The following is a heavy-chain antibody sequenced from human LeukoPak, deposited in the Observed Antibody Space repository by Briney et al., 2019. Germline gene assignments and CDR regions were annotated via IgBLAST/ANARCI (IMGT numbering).Heavy chain of an antibody. V-gene: IGHV1-69*13. Sequence: SVKVSCKASGGTFSSYAISWVRQAPGQGLEWMGGIIPIFGTANYAQKFQGRVTITADESTSTAYMELSSLRSEDTAVYYCESDVEDGSGSFVYYFDYWGQGTLVTVSS. D-gene: IGHD3-10*01. J-gene: IGHJ4*02. CDR2: IIPIFGTA. CDR3: ESDVEDGSGSFVYYFDY. CDR1: GGTFSSYA.